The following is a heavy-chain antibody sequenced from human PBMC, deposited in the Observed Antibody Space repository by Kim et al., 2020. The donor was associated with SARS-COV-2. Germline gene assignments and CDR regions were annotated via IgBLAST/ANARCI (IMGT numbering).Heavy chain of an antibody. CDR3: ARRIGVTPNYVDP. D-gene: IGHD6-19*01. J-gene: IGHJ5*02. V-gene: IGHV4-61*07. Sequence: PPLKSLVTISLDTSKNRFSRKLSSVSAADTAVYYCARRIGVTPNYVDPWGQGTLVTVSS.